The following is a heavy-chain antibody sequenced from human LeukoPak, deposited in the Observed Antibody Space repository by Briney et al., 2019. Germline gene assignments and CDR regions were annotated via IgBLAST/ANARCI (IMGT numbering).Heavy chain of an antibody. V-gene: IGHV4-59*12. CDR1: GGSISSYY. Sequence: SETLSLTCTVSGGSISSYYWSWIRQPPGKGLEWIGYIYYSGSTNYNPSLKSRVTISVDTSKNQFSLKLSSVTAADTAVYYCARTYGVNYYFDYWGQGTLVTVSS. CDR2: IYYSGST. J-gene: IGHJ4*02. CDR3: ARTYGVNYYFDY. D-gene: IGHD4-17*01.